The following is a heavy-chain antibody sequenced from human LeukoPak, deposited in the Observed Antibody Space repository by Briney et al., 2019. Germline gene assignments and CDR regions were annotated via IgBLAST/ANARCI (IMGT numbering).Heavy chain of an antibody. CDR2: IIPIFGTA. CDR1: GGTFSSYA. D-gene: IGHD3-22*01. V-gene: IGHV1-69*13. J-gene: IGHJ5*02. Sequence: GASVKVSCKASGGTFSSYAISWVRQAPGQGLEWMGGIIPIFGTANYAQKFQDRVTITADESTSTAYMELSSLRSEDTAVYYCARLSPYYYDSSGYYYESDPWGQGTLVTVSS. CDR3: ARLSPYYYDSSGYYYESDP.